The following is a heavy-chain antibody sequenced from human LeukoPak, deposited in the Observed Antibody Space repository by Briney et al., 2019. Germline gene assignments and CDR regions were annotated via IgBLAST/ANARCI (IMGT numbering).Heavy chain of an antibody. V-gene: IGHV3-74*03. CDR1: GFTFGNYW. Sequence: GGSLRLSCAASGFTFGNYWMHWVRQDPGKGLVWVSSIKSDGRSTTYADSVKGRFTISRDNAKNTLYPQMNSLRAEDTAVYYCARDRGSTFDYWGQGTLVTVSS. J-gene: IGHJ4*02. CDR2: IKSDGRST. CDR3: ARDRGSTFDY. D-gene: IGHD3-10*01.